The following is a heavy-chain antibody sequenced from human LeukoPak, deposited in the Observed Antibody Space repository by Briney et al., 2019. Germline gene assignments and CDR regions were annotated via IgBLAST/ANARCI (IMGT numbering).Heavy chain of an antibody. CDR2: IIPILGIA. Sequence: SVKVSCKASGYTFTSYDINWVRQATGPGLEWMGRIIPILGIANYAQKFQGRVTITADKSTSTAYMELSSLRSEDTAVYYCARVIEGAFDIWGQGTMVTVSS. J-gene: IGHJ3*02. CDR1: GYTFTSYD. V-gene: IGHV1-69*04. CDR3: ARVIEGAFDI.